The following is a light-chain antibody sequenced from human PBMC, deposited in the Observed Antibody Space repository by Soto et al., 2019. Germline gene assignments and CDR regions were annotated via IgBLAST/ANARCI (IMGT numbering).Light chain of an antibody. J-gene: IGKJ1*01. Sequence: EIVLTQSPGTLSLSPGERATLSCRASQSVSIHLAWYQQKPGQAPRLLIDDASNRATGIPARFSGSGSGTDFTLTISSLEPEDSAVYYCQQRADWWTFGQGTKVDIK. V-gene: IGKV3-11*01. CDR2: DAS. CDR1: QSVSIH. CDR3: QQRADWWT.